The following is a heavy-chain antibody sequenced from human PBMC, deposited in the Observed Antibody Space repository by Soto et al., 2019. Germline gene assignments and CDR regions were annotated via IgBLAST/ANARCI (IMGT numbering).Heavy chain of an antibody. Sequence: ASVKVSCKASGYSFTDYHIHWVRQAPGQGLEWLGRINPKSGGTSTSQKSQGWVTMTRDTSISTVYMELTRLRSDDTAVDFCGRGHFTDCSSGVCSFFYNLEMHVWREGTTVTVS. CDR3: GRGHFTDCSSGVCSFFYNLEMHV. V-gene: IGHV1-2*04. D-gene: IGHD2-8*01. CDR1: GYSFTDYH. CDR2: INPKSGGT. J-gene: IGHJ6*02.